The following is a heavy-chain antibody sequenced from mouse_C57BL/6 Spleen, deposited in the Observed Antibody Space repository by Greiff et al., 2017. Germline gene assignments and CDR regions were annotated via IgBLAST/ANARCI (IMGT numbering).Heavy chain of an antibody. CDR1: GYTFTDYY. V-gene: IGHV1-26*01. CDR2: INPNNGGT. Sequence: VQLQQSGPELVKPGASVKISCKASGYTFTDYYMNWVKQSHGKSLEWIGDINPNNGGTSYNQKFKGKATLTVDQSSSTAYMELRSLTSEDSAVFYCARWEFITTVVPFAYWGQGTLVTVSA. J-gene: IGHJ3*01. D-gene: IGHD1-1*01. CDR3: ARWEFITTVVPFAY.